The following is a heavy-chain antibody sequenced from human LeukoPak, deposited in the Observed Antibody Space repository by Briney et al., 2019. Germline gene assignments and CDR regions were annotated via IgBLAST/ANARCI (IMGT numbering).Heavy chain of an antibody. J-gene: IGHJ4*02. V-gene: IGHV1-24*01. CDR2: FDPEDGET. CDR3: ATDSRASCSGGSCRPGSFDY. D-gene: IGHD2-15*01. CDR1: GYTLTELS. Sequence: EASVKVSCKVSGYTLTELSMHWVRQAPGKGLEWMGGFDPEDGETIYAQKFQGRVTMTEDTSTDTAYMELSSLRSEDTAVYYCATDSRASCSGGSCRPGSFDYWGQGTLVTVSS.